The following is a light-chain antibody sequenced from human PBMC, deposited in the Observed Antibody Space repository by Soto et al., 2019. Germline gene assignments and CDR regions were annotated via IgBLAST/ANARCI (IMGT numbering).Light chain of an antibody. J-gene: IGKJ4*01. CDR2: DAS. CDR1: ESISKK. CDR3: QQYNNWPLVT. V-gene: IGKV1-5*01. Sequence: DIQMTQSPSTLSASVGDRVTITCRASESISKKLAWYQQKPGKAPKLLIYDASSLQSGVPLSFSGSGSGTEFTLTISSLQSEDFALYYCQQYNNWPLVTFGGGTKVEIK.